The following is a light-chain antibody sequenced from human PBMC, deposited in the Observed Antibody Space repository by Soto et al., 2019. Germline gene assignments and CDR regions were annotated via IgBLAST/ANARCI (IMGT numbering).Light chain of an antibody. V-gene: IGKV3-20*01. CDR3: QQYGSSGT. Sequence: EIVFTPSPGPLSLSPGERATLSRRASQSVSNNYLAWYQQKPGQAPRLLIYGASNRATGIPDRFSGSGSGTDFTLTISRLEPEDFAVYYCQQYGSSGTFGQGTKVDIK. CDR2: GAS. CDR1: QSVSNNY. J-gene: IGKJ1*01.